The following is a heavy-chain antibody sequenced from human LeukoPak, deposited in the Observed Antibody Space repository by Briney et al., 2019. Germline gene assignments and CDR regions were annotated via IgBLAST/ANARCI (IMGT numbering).Heavy chain of an antibody. D-gene: IGHD3-22*01. Sequence: GGSLRLSCAASGFTFSNYWMSWVRQAPGKGLEWLANINQDGSEMYYVDSVKGRFTISRDNGKNSLYLQINSLRADDTAVDYCARNKGIMIVVQPTNCYFILGGRATLVTVSS. CDR2: INQDGSEM. CDR1: GFTFSNYW. V-gene: IGHV3-7*01. CDR3: ARNKGIMIVVQPTNCYFIL. J-gene: IGHJ2*01.